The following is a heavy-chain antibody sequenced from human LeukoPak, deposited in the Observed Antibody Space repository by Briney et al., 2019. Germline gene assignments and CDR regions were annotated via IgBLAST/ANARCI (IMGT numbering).Heavy chain of an antibody. V-gene: IGHV1-69*01. Sequence: GASVKVSCKASGGTFSSYAISWVRPAPGQGLEWMGGIIPIFGTANYAQKFQGRVTITADESTSTAYMELSSLRSEDTAVYYCARVGYCSSTSCYYYYYGMDVWGKGTTVTVSS. J-gene: IGHJ6*04. CDR1: GGTFSSYA. CDR3: ARVGYCSSTSCYYYYYGMDV. CDR2: IIPIFGTA. D-gene: IGHD2-2*01.